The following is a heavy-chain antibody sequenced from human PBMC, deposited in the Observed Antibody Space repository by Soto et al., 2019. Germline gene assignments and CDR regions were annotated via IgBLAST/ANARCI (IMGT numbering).Heavy chain of an antibody. V-gene: IGHV4-39*01. CDR2: IYYSGYSGTT. J-gene: IGHJ4*02. Sequence: QLQLQESGPGLVKPSETLSLKCTVSGGSISSSIYYWGWIRQPPGKGLEWIVNIYYSGYSGTTYYNPSLNIRLTISVDTSNNEFSLELSSVTAADTAVYFCVSTSEWSVLDNWGQGTLVIVSS. CDR3: VSTSEWSVLDN. CDR1: GGSISSSIYY. D-gene: IGHD3-3*01.